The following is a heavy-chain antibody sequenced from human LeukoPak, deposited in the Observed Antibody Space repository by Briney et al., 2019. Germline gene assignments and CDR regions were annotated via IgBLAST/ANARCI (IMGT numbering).Heavy chain of an antibody. CDR3: ARAGLNYDILTGWVGYYYYGMDV. D-gene: IGHD3-9*01. CDR2: ISSSGSTI. CDR1: GFTFSDYY. Sequence: GGSLRLSCAASGFTFSDYYMSWIRLAPGKGLGWVSYISSSGSTIYYADSVKGRFTISRDNAKNSLYLQMNSLRAEDTAVYYCARAGLNYDILTGWVGYYYYGMDVWGQGTTVTVSS. J-gene: IGHJ6*02. V-gene: IGHV3-11*01.